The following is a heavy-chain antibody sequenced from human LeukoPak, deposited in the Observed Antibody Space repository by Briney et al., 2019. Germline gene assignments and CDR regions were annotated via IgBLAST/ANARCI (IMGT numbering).Heavy chain of an antibody. CDR3: ARWGRSWDVAY. J-gene: IGHJ4*02. CDR2: INQDGSQK. D-gene: IGHD3-16*01. V-gene: IGHV3-7*01. CDR1: GFTFSSYW. Sequence: PGGSLRLSCAASGFTFSSYWMTWVRQAPWKGLEWVASINQDGSQKYSVDSVKGRFTISRDNAKNSVHLQMNSLRVEDTAVYYCARWGRSWDVAYWGQGTLVTVSS.